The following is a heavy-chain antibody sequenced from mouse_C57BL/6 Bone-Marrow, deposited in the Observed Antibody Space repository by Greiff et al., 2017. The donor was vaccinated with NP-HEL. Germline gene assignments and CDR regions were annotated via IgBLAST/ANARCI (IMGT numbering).Heavy chain of an antibody. Sequence: VQLQQSGPGLVKPSQSLSLTCSVTGYSITSGYYWNWIRQFPGNKLEWMGYISYDGSNNYNPSLKNRISITRDTSKNQFFLKLNSVTTEDTATYYCAREEAAQASFAYWGQGTLVTVSA. V-gene: IGHV3-6*01. CDR2: ISYDGSN. J-gene: IGHJ3*01. CDR3: AREEAAQASFAY. D-gene: IGHD3-2*02. CDR1: GYSITSGYY.